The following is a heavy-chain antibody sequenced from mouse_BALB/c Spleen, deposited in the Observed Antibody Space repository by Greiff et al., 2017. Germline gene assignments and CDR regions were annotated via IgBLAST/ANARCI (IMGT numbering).Heavy chain of an antibody. V-gene: IGHV2-3*01. CDR2: IWGDGST. D-gene: IGHD2-4*01. CDR3: AKASTMITTNAMDY. CDR1: GFSLTSYG. J-gene: IGHJ4*01. Sequence: QVHVKQSGPGLVAPSQSLSITCTVSGFSLTSYGVSWVRQPPGKGLEWLGVIWGDGSTNYHSALISRLSISKDNSKSQVFLKLNSLQTDDTATYYCAKASTMITTNAMDYWGQGTSVTVSS.